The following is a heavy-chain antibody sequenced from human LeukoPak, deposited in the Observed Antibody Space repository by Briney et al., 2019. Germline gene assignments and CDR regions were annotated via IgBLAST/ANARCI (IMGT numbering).Heavy chain of an antibody. V-gene: IGHV3-21*01. D-gene: IGHD6-13*01. CDR2: ISSSSSYI. J-gene: IGHJ6*03. CDR1: GFTFSGYS. CDR3: ARDGRSRIAAAQWQYYYYYYMDV. Sequence: GSLRLSCXASGFTFSGYSMNWVRQATGKGLEWVSSISSSSSYIYYADSVKGRFTISRDNAKNSLYLQMNSLRAEDTAVYYCARDGRSRIAAAQWQYYYYYYMDVWGKGTTVTVSS.